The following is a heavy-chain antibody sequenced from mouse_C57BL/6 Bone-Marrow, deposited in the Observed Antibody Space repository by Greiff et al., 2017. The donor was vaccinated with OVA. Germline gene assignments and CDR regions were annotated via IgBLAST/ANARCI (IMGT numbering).Heavy chain of an antibody. CDR3: ARGYYVPVFAY. CDR1: GYTFTSYW. J-gene: IGHJ3*01. D-gene: IGHD2-3*01. Sequence: QVQLQQPGAELVKPGASVKLSCKASGYTFTSYWMQWVKQRPGQGLEWIGEIDPSDSYTNYNQKFKGKATLTVDTSSSTAYMQLSSLTSEDSAVYYCARGYYVPVFAYWGQGTLVTVSA. V-gene: IGHV1-50*01. CDR2: IDPSDSYT.